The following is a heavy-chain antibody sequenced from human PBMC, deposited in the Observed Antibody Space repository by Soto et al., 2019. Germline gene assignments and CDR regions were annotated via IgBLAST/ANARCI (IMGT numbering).Heavy chain of an antibody. Sequence: SGGSLRLSCAASGFTFSSYAMHWVRQAPGKGLEWVAVISYDGSNKYYADSVKGRFTISRDNSKNTLYLQMNSLRAEDTAVYYCARDQGYCSGGSCYLDYWGQGTLVTVSS. CDR3: ARDQGYCSGGSCYLDY. CDR2: ISYDGSNK. V-gene: IGHV3-30-3*01. D-gene: IGHD2-15*01. J-gene: IGHJ4*02. CDR1: GFTFSSYA.